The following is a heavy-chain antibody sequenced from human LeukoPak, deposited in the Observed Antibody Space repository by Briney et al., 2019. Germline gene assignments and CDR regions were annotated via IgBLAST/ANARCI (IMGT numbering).Heavy chain of an antibody. CDR2: ISGSGGGT. V-gene: IGHV3-23*01. J-gene: IGHJ4*02. CDR1: GFTFSSYA. CDR3: AKTIRITENIAAAGLFDY. Sequence: GGPLRLSCAASGFTFSSYAMSWVRQAPGKGLEWVAAISGSGGGTYHADSGKGRFTVSRDNSKYTLYLHMNSLRADDTAVYYCAKTIRITENIAAAGLFDYWGRGTLVTVSS. D-gene: IGHD6-13*01.